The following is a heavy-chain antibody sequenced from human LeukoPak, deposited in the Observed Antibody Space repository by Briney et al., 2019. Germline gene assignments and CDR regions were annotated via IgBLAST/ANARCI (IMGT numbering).Heavy chain of an antibody. Sequence: SETLSLTCAVYGGSFSGYYWSWIRQPPGQGLEWIGEINHSGSTNYNPSLKSRVTISVDTSKNQFSLKLSSVTAADTAVYYCARRRSYYYYMDVWGKGTTVTVSS. CDR2: INHSGST. J-gene: IGHJ6*03. V-gene: IGHV4-34*01. CDR3: ARRRSYYYYMDV. CDR1: GGSFSGYY.